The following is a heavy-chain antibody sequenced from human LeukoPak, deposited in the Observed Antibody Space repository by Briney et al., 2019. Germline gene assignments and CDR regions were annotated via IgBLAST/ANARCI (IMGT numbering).Heavy chain of an antibody. CDR1: GGSIGSSYW. CDR3: ARGHYDSNGYYSDYFDS. D-gene: IGHD3-22*01. J-gene: IGHJ4*02. V-gene: IGHV4-4*02. Sequence: PSETLSLTCAVSGGSIGSSYWWTWVRQPPGKGLEWIGAIYYSGTTNYNPSLLSRVTISVDKSKNQFSLKMNSVTAADTAIYFCARGHYDSNGYYSDYFDSWSQGTLVTVSS. CDR2: IYYSGTT.